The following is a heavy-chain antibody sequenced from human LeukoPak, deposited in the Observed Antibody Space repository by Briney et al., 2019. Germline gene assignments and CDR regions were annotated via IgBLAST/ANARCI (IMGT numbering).Heavy chain of an antibody. CDR1: GFACETYT. Sequence: PGGSLRLSCVASGFACETYTMNWVRQAPGKGLEWVSFISSTSSGINYADSVRDRFTISRDNAKNSLFLQMDSLRVEDTAVYYCAKVLFSGDDKYLDSWGQGTLVTVSS. V-gene: IGHV3-21*04. CDR3: AKVLFSGDDKYLDS. J-gene: IGHJ4*02. D-gene: IGHD5-12*01. CDR2: ISSTSSGI.